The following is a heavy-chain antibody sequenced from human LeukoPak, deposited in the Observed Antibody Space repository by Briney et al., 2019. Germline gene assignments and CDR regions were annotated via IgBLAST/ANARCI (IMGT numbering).Heavy chain of an antibody. J-gene: IGHJ4*02. CDR2: ISSSSSTI. Sequence: GGSLRLSCAASGFTFSPYSMNWVRQAPGKGLEWVSYISSSSSTIFYADSVKGRFTISRDNAKNSLFLQMNSLRDEDTAVYYCAATYYYDGSGDYWGQGTLVTVSS. CDR3: AATYYYDGSGDY. V-gene: IGHV3-48*02. CDR1: GFTFSPYS. D-gene: IGHD3-22*01.